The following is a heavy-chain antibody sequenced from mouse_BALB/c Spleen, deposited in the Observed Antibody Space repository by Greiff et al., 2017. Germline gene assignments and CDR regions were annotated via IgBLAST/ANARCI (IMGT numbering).Heavy chain of an antibody. D-gene: IGHD2-4*01. V-gene: IGHV5-12-2*01. CDR2: ISNGGGST. J-gene: IGHJ3*01. CDR1: GFTFSSYT. CDR3: ARHDDYDTWFAY. Sequence: EVQLQESGGGLVQPGGSLKLSCAASGFTFSSYTMSWVRQTPEKRLEWVAYISNGGGSTYYPDTVKGRFTISRDNAKNTLYLQMSSLKSEDTAMYYCARHDDYDTWFAYWGQGTLVTVSA.